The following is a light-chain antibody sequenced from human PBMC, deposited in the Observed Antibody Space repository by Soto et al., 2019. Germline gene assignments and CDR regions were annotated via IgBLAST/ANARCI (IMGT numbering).Light chain of an antibody. CDR1: QSISDY. V-gene: IGKV1-39*01. CDR2: DAS. J-gene: IGKJ4*01. CDR3: QQSYSTHPT. Sequence: DIQMTQSPSSLSAFVGDRVTITCRASQSISDYLNWYQQKMGKAPKLLIHDASRLQSGVPSRFSGSGSGTDLTLTITTLQAEDFATYYCQQSYSTHPTFGGGTKVEIK.